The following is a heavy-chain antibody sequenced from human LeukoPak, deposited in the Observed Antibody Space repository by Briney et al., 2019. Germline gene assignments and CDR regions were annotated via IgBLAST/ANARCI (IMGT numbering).Heavy chain of an antibody. CDR3: ARPGPAGTVTTDAFDI. CDR2: ISAYNGNT. D-gene: IGHD4-17*01. CDR1: GYTFTSYG. J-gene: IGHJ3*02. Sequence: ASVKVSCKASGYTFTSYGISWVRQAPGQGLEWMGWISAYNGNTNYAQKLQGRVTMTTDTSTSTAYMELRSLRSDDTAVYYCARPGPAGTVTTDAFDIWGQGTMVTVSS. V-gene: IGHV1-18*01.